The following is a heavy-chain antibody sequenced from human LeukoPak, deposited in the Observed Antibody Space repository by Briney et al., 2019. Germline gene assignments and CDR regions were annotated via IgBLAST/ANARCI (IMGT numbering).Heavy chain of an antibody. CDR3: ARHRKAAGTQVRGYYYYMDV. V-gene: IGHV5-51*01. Sequence: GESLKISCKGSGYSFTSYWIGWVRPMPGKGLEWMGIIYPGDSDTRYSPSFQGQVTISADKSISTAYLQWSSLKASDTAMYYCARHRKAAGTQVRGYYYYMDVWGKGTTVTVSS. CDR2: IYPGDSDT. CDR1: GYSFTSYW. D-gene: IGHD6-13*01. J-gene: IGHJ6*03.